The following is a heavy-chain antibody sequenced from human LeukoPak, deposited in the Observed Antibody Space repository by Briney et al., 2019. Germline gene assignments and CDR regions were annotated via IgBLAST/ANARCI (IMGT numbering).Heavy chain of an antibody. CDR3: ARAEKIAVAGMGYYFDY. Sequence: PGGSLRLSCAASGFTFDDYAMHWVRQAPGKGLEWVSGVSGSGVTDYADSVKGRFTISRDNSKNTLYLQMNSLRAEDTAVYYCARAEKIAVAGMGYYFDYWGQGTLVTVSS. D-gene: IGHD6-19*01. V-gene: IGHV3-23*01. CDR1: GFTFDDYA. J-gene: IGHJ4*02. CDR2: VSGSGVT.